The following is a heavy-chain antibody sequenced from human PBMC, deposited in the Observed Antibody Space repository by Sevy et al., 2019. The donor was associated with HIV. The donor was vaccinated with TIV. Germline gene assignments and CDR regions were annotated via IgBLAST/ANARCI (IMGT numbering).Heavy chain of an antibody. D-gene: IGHD3-22*01. V-gene: IGHV3-23*01. CDR3: AKDSYNIVVVITTFDY. Sequence: GRSLRLSCAASGFTFSSYAMSWVRQAPGKGLEWVSAISGSGGSTYYADSVKGRFTISRDNSKNTLYLQMNSLRAEDTAVYYCAKDSYNIVVVITTFDYWGQGTLVTVSS. J-gene: IGHJ4*02. CDR1: GFTFSSYA. CDR2: ISGSGGST.